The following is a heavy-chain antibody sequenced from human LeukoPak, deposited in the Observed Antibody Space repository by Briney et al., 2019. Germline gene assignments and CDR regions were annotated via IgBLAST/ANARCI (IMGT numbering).Heavy chain of an antibody. V-gene: IGHV1-2*02. CDR1: GHTFTGYF. D-gene: IGHD2-8*02. CDR2: INVNSGAT. CDR3: AADNTGNPPYDP. J-gene: IGHJ5*02. Sequence: ASVGVSCKASGHTFTGYFMHWVRQAPGQGLEGMGGINVNSGATKYAQKCQGRVTMTRATSVNTAYMGLGSLRSDDTAVYYCAADNTGNPPYDPWGQGTLVTVSS.